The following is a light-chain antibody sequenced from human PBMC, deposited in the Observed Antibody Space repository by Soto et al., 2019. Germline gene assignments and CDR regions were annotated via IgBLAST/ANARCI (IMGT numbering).Light chain of an antibody. V-gene: IGLV2-14*01. Sequence: QSFLTQPASVSGSPGQSITISCAGTTSDVGGYNYVSWYQQHPGKAPKLMIYEVSNRPSGISNRFSGSKSGNTASLTISGLQAEDEADYYCGSYATSSYVFGTGTKVTV. CDR2: EVS. CDR1: TSDVGGYNY. CDR3: GSYATSSYV. J-gene: IGLJ1*01.